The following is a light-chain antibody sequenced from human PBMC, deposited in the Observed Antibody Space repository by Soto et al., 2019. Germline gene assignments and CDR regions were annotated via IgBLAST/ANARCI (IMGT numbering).Light chain of an antibody. V-gene: IGKV3-15*01. CDR1: QNIRSN. J-gene: IGKJ5*01. CDR2: GAS. Sequence: DILLTQSPSTLSMSPVELATLSCRATQNIRSNLAWYQQKPGQAPRLLIYGASTRATGIPARFSGSGSGTEFTLTISSLQSEDFAVYYCQQYNDWPPKITFGQGTRLEI. CDR3: QQYNDWPPKIT.